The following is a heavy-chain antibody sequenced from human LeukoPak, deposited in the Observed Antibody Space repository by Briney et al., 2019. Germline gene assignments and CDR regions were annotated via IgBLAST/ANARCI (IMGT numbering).Heavy chain of an antibody. CDR2: INHSGST. V-gene: IGHV4-34*01. J-gene: IGHJ4*02. CDR1: GGSFSGYY. D-gene: IGHD3-9*01. Sequence: SETLSLTCAVYGGSFSGYYWSWIRQPPGKGLEWIGEINHSGSTNYNPSLKSRVTISVDTSKNQFSLKLSSVTAADTAVYYCARHRYFGLTSRGKNFYFDYWGQGTLVTVSS. CDR3: ARHRYFGLTSRGKNFYFDY.